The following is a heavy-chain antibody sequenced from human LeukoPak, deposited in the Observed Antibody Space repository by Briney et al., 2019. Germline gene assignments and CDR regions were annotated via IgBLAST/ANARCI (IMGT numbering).Heavy chain of an antibody. J-gene: IGHJ6*02. CDR2: IYYSGST. D-gene: IGHD4-11*01. Sequence: PSETLSLTCTVSGGSISSYYWSWIRQPPGKGLEWIGYIYYSGSTNYNPSLKSRVTISVDASKNQISLKLSSVTAADTAVYYCARDLGSNYREYKYGMDVWGQGTTVTVSS. CDR3: ARDLGSNYREYKYGMDV. CDR1: GGSISSYY. V-gene: IGHV4-59*01.